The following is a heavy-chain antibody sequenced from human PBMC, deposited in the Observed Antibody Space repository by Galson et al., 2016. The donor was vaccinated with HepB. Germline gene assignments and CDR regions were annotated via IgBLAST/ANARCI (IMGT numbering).Heavy chain of an antibody. CDR1: GGAFSSTA. V-gene: IGHV1-69*13. J-gene: IGHJ6*01. CDR3: VRDYRPPSLNTYSSSSFVTGLDV. D-gene: IGHD6-6*01. CDR2: IIPKFGTA. Sequence: SVKVSCKASGGAFSSTAVSWVRQAPGQGLEWMGGIIPKFGTANYVQKFQGRGMITADESTSTVYMELTSLRSEDTAVYYCVRDYRPPSLNTYSSSSFVTGLDVWGQGTTVIVSS.